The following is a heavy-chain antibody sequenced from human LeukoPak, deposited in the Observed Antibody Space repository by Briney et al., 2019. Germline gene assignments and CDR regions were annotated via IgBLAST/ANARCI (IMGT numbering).Heavy chain of an antibody. CDR2: IKEDGSEK. V-gene: IGHV3-7*05. D-gene: IGHD5-12*01. Sequence: GGSLRLSCAASGFTFNTYWMSWVRQAPGKGLEWVANIKEDGSEKYYVDFVKGRFTISRDNAKNSLYLQMNSLRVEDTAVYYCAGLPLTARLHFEYWGQGTLVTVSS. CDR1: GFTFNTYW. J-gene: IGHJ4*02. CDR3: AGLPLTARLHFEY.